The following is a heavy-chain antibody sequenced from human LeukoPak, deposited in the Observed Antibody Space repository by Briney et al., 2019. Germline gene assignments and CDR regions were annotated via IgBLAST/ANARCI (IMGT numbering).Heavy chain of an antibody. D-gene: IGHD6-19*01. V-gene: IGHV3-23*01. CDR1: GFTFSSYW. CDR3: ARRHSSGWYLYFQH. CDR2: ISGSGGST. Sequence: GGSLRLSCAASGFTFSSYWMSWVRQAPGKGLEWVSAISGSGGSTYYADSVKGRFTISRDNSKNTLYLQMNSLRAEDTAVYYCARRHSSGWYLYFQHWGQGTLVTVSS. J-gene: IGHJ1*01.